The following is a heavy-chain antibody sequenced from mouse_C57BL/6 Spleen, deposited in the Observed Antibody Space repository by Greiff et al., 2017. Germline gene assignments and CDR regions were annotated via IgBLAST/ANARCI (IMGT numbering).Heavy chain of an antibody. J-gene: IGHJ2*01. CDR1: GFTFSSYG. V-gene: IGHV5-6*02. CDR3: ARQCLLSYYFDY. D-gene: IGHD2-10*01. CDR2: ISRGGSYT. Sequence: EVKVEESGGDLVKPGGSLKLSCAASGFTFSSYGMSWVRHTPDNRLAWVATISRGGSYTYYPDSVKGRVTISRDNAKNTRYLEMSSLKSEDTAMYYCARQCLLSYYFDYGGQGTTLTVSS.